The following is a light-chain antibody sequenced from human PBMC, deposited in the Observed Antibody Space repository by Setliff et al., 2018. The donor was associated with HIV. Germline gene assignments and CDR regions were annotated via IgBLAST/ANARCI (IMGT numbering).Light chain of an antibody. CDR2: DVN. Sequence: QSALAQAASVSGSPGQSITMSCTGTSRDVGGGSNYVSWFQQHPGKAPKLIIFDVNKRPSGVSDRFSASKSGNTASLTISGLQADDDADYYCCSFTSSNTYVFGTGTKVTVL. V-gene: IGLV2-14*03. J-gene: IGLJ1*01. CDR3: CSFTSSNTYV. CDR1: SRDVGGGSNY.